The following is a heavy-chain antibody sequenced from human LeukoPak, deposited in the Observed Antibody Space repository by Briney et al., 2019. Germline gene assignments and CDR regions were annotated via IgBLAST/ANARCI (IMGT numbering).Heavy chain of an antibody. CDR2: ISSSSSYI. CDR1: GFTFSYYS. J-gene: IGHJ4*02. D-gene: IGHD1-26*01. CDR3: ARGEGNYFDY. Sequence: GGSLRLSCAASGFTFSYYSMNWVRQAPGKGLEWVSSISSSSSYIYYADSVKGRFTISRDNAKNSLYLQMNSLRAEDTAVYYCARGEGNYFDYWGQGTLVTVSS. V-gene: IGHV3-21*01.